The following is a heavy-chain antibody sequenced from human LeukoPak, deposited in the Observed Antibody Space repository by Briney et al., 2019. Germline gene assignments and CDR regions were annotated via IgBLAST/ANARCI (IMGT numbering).Heavy chain of an antibody. Sequence: SGTLSLTCAVSGVSLSSNNWWSWVRQSPGEGLEWIGEISHSGSTYYNPSLKSRVTISVDTSKNQFSLKLSSVTAADTAVYYCARHTAMVTGFDPWGQGTLVTVSS. J-gene: IGHJ5*02. CDR1: GVSLSSNNW. CDR3: ARHTAMVTGFDP. CDR2: ISHSGST. D-gene: IGHD5-18*01. V-gene: IGHV4-4*02.